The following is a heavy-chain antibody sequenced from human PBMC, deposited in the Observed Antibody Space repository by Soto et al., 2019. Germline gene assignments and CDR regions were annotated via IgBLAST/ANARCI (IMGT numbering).Heavy chain of an antibody. CDR2: ISAYNGNT. Sequence: ASVKVSCKASGYTFSSYGISWVRQAPGQGLEWMGWISAYNGNTNYAQKLQGRVTMTTDTSTSTAYMELRSLRSDDTAVSYCARDYVPRTYYYWFHPGGQGPLVTVPS. V-gene: IGHV1-18*01. CDR3: ARDYVPRTYYYWFHP. CDR1: GYTFSSYG. J-gene: IGHJ5*02. D-gene: IGHD1-26*01.